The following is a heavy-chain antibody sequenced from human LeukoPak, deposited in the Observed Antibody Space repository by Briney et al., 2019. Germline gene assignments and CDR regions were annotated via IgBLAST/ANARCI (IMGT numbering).Heavy chain of an antibody. CDR2: IIPIVGTA. Sequence: SVKVSFTASRGTFSSYAISWVRQAPGQELEWMGGIIPIVGTANYAQKFQGRVTIITDESKSTGYMELSSLRYEDTAVYYCAKGSEVLDYYCMGVWGKGTTVTVSS. V-gene: IGHV1-69*05. J-gene: IGHJ6*03. CDR3: AKGSEVLDYYCMGV. CDR1: RGTFSSYA. D-gene: IGHD3-3*01.